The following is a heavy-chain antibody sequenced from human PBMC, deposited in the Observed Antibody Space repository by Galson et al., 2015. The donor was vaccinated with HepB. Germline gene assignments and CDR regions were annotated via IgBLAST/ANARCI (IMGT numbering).Heavy chain of an antibody. CDR2: IYSCGST. CDR1: GFTVSSNY. Sequence: SLRLSCAASGFTVSSNYMSWVRQAPGKGLEWVSVIYSCGSTYYADSVKGRFTISRDNSKNTLYLQMNSLKASDTAMYYCASLWSGYQDYYYYMDVWGKGTTVTVSS. D-gene: IGHD3-3*01. J-gene: IGHJ6*03. V-gene: IGHV3-53*01. CDR3: ASLWSGYQDYYYYMDV.